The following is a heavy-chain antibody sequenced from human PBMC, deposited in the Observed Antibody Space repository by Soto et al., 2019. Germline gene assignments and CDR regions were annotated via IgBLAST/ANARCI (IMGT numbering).Heavy chain of an antibody. J-gene: IGHJ4*02. CDR1: GFIFSSHG. D-gene: IGHD5-12*01. Sequence: QMQVVESGGGVVQPGRSLRLSCAASGFIFSSHGMHWVRQAPGKGLEWVAVIWNDGSNKYYADSVKGRFTISRDDSKNTVYLQMNSLRVEDTAVYYCARDWCSGYDCWGQGTLVTVSS. CDR2: IWNDGSNK. CDR3: ARDWCSGYDC. V-gene: IGHV3-33*01.